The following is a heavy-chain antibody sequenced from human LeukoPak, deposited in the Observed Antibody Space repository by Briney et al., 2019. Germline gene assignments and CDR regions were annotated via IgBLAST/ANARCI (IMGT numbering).Heavy chain of an antibody. CDR2: INHSGST. CDR3: ARDGRDFWSGSGWFDP. Sequence: SETLSLTCAVYGGSFSGYYWSWIRQPPGKGLEWIGEINHSGSTNYNPSLKSRVTISVDTSKNQFSLKLSSVTAADTAVYYCARDGRDFWSGSGWFDPWGQGTLVTVSS. D-gene: IGHD3-3*01. CDR1: GGSFSGYY. J-gene: IGHJ5*02. V-gene: IGHV4-34*01.